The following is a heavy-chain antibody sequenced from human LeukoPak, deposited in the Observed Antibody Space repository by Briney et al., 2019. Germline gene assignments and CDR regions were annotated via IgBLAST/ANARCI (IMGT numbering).Heavy chain of an antibody. Sequence: GGSLRLSCEASGFTFGSHAMYWVRQAPGKGLEWVANIKHDGSEIYYVDFVKGRFTISRDNAKNSLYLQMNSLRAEDTAVYYCARELRLKNRMDVRGKGTTVTVSS. J-gene: IGHJ6*04. D-gene: IGHD6-25*01. CDR2: IKHDGSEI. CDR3: ARELRLKNRMDV. V-gene: IGHV3-7*01. CDR1: GFTFGSHA.